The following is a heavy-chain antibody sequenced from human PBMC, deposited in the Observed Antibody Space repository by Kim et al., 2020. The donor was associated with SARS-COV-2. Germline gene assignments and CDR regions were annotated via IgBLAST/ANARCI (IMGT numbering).Heavy chain of an antibody. D-gene: IGHD6-19*01. CDR2: INHSGST. V-gene: IGHV4-34*01. J-gene: IGHJ6*03. CDR1: GGSFSGYY. Sequence: SETLSLTCAVYGGSFSGYYWSWIRQPPGKGLEWIGEINHSGSTNYNPALKRRVTISVDTSKNQFSLKLSSVTAADTAVYYCARGSPFIAVHLFVYYYYYYMDVWGRETTVTVSS. CDR3: ARGSPFIAVHLFVYYYYYYMDV.